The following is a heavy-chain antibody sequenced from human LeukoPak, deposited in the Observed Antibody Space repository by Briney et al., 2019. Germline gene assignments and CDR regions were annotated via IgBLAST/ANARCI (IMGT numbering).Heavy chain of an antibody. CDR2: ISGSGGST. J-gene: IGHJ4*02. CDR3: AKETAMIVVEFDY. V-gene: IGHV3-23*01. Sequence: VGSLSLSCAASGFTFSSYAMSSVGQAAGKGLEWVSAISGSGGSTYYADSVKGRFTISRDNSKNTLYLQMNSLRAEDTAVYYCAKETAMIVVEFDYWGQGTLVTVSS. D-gene: IGHD3-22*01. CDR1: GFTFSSYA.